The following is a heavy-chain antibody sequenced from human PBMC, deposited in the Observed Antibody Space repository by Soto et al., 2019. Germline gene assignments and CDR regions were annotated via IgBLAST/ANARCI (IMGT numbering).Heavy chain of an antibody. CDR3: ARAYSSSGYYYYYMDV. D-gene: IGHD6-6*01. CDR1: GGSFSGYY. CDR2: INHSGST. Sequence: PSETLSLTCAFYGGSFSGYYWSLIRQPPGKGLEWIGEINHSGSTNYNPSLKSRVTISVDTSKNQFSLKLSSVTAADTAVYYCARAYSSSGYYYYYMDVWGKGTTVTVSS. J-gene: IGHJ6*03. V-gene: IGHV4-34*01.